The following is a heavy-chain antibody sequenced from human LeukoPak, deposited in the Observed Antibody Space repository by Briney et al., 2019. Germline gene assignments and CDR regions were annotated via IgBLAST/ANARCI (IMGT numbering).Heavy chain of an antibody. CDR3: ARRGESSGYAFDI. CDR2: INPNSGGT. J-gene: IGHJ3*02. D-gene: IGHD6-19*01. Sequence: GASVKVSCKASGYTFTGYYMHWVRQAPGQGLEWMGWINPNSGGTNYAQKFQGRVTMTRDTSISTAYMELSRLRSDDTAVYYCARRGESSGYAFDIWGQGTVVTVSS. CDR1: GYTFTGYY. V-gene: IGHV1-2*02.